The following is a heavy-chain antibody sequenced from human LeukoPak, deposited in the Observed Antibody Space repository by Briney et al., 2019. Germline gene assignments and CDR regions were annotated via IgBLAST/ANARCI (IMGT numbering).Heavy chain of an antibody. V-gene: IGHV3-7*05. D-gene: IGHD6-19*01. CDR2: IKQDGSEK. CDR3: ARAYSSGWYYLDY. CDR1: GSTFSTYW. J-gene: IGHJ4*02. Sequence: SGGSLRLSCAASGSTFSTYWMTWVRQAPGKGLEWVANIKQDGSEKYYVDSVKGRFTISRDNAKNSLYLQMNSLRAEDTAVYYCARAYSSGWYYLDYWGQGALVTVSS.